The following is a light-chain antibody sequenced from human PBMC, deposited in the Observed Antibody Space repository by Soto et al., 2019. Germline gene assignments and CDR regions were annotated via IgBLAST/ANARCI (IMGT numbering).Light chain of an antibody. Sequence: AIQLTQSPSSLSASVGDSVTITCWASQGISSALAWYQQTPGRPPKLLIYKASTLKSGVPSRFSGSGSGTEFTLTISSLQPDDFATYYCQHYNSYSEAFGQGTKVELK. CDR3: QHYNSYSEA. CDR1: QGISSA. J-gene: IGKJ1*01. V-gene: IGKV1-13*02. CDR2: KAS.